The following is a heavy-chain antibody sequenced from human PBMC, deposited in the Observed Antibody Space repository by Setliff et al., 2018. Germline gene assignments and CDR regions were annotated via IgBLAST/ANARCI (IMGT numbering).Heavy chain of an antibody. J-gene: IGHJ6*03. Sequence: GGSLRLSCAASGFTLSNAWMNWVRQAPGKGLEWVGRVKRKTDGETTDYAAPVKGRFIISRDDSKRTLYLQMNSLKNEDTALYYCMSTPSGTYSTYYYYYNMDVWGKGTQVTVSS. CDR2: VKRKTDGETT. CDR3: MSTPSGTYSTYYYYYNMDV. CDR1: GFTLSNAW. D-gene: IGHD3-10*01. V-gene: IGHV3-15*07.